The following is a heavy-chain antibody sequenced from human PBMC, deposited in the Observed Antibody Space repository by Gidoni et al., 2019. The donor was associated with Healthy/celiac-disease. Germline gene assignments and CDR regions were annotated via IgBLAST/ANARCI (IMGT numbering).Heavy chain of an antibody. D-gene: IGHD5-18*01. CDR1: GFTFSSYW. CDR2: IKQDGSEK. Sequence: EVQLVESGGGLVQPGGSLRLSCAASGFTFSSYWMSWVRQAPGKGLEWVANIKQDGSEKYYVESVKGRFTISRDNAKNSLYLQMNSLRAEDTAVYYCGATYSYGPYTYYGMDVWGQGTTVTVSS. J-gene: IGHJ6*02. CDR3: GATYSYGPYTYYGMDV. V-gene: IGHV3-7*01.